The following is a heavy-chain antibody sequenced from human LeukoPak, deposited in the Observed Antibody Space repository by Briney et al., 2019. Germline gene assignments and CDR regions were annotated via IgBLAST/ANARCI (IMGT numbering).Heavy chain of an antibody. CDR1: GGTFSSYA. V-gene: IGHV1-69*04. CDR3: ARALVSGYFVY. D-gene: IGHD3-22*01. J-gene: IGHJ4*02. CDR2: IIPILGIA. Sequence: SVKVSCKVSGGTFSSYAISWVRQAPGQGLEWMGRIIPILGIANYAQKFQGRVTITADKSTSTAYMELSSLRSEDTAVYYCARALVSGYFVYWGQGTLVTVTS.